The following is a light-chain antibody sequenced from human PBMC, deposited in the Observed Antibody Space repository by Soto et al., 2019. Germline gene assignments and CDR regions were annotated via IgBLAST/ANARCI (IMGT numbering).Light chain of an antibody. CDR2: TAS. Sequence: DIQVTQSPSFLSASVGDRVTITCRASQAISNYLAWYQQIPGRAPKLLIYTASTLHSGVPSRVSGSGSGTEFTLTISSLQPEDFATYYCQQFNNYPRTFGQGTKLEIK. J-gene: IGKJ2*01. CDR1: QAISNY. CDR3: QQFNNYPRT. V-gene: IGKV1-9*01.